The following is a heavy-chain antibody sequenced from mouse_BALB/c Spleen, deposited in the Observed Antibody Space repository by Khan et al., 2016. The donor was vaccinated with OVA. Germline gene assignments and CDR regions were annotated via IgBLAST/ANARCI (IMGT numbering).Heavy chain of an antibody. J-gene: IGHJ3*01. CDR3: ARGGYSVFAY. CDR2: IYPGSGST. CDR1: GYTFTDYV. V-gene: IGHV1-77*01. D-gene: IGHD1-1*01. Sequence: QVQLQQSGPELVKPGASVKMSCKASGYTFTDYVINWVKQRTGQGLEWIGDIYPGSGSTYYNEKFKGKAKLTADKSYNTAYMQLSSLTFDDSAVYFCARGGYSVFAYWGQGTLVPVSA.